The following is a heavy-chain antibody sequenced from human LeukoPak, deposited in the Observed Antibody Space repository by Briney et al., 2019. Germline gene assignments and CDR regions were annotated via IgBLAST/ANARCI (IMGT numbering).Heavy chain of an antibody. J-gene: IGHJ6*03. Sequence: GGSLRLSCAASGFTFSSYEMNWVRQAPGKGLEWVSYISCCGSNIYYADSVKGRFTISRDNAKNSLYLQMNRLRAKNTAVDDYTRCNDLWLGEFAGRRYMDVWGKGTTVTISS. CDR2: ISCCGSNI. D-gene: IGHD3-10*01. V-gene: IGHV3-48*03. CDR3: TRCNDLWLGEFAGRRYMDV. CDR1: GFTFSSYE.